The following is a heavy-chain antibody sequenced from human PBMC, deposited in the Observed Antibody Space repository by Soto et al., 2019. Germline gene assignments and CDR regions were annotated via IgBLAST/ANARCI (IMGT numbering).Heavy chain of an antibody. Sequence: GGSLRLSCTASGFTFRNYAMSWGRQAPGKGLEWVSALGSDGGSTWYADSVKGRFVISRDNSECTLYLQMSSLRAEDTAPYYCAKPACGRGGCCPYYFDYWGQGTLVNVFS. CDR1: GFTFRNYA. V-gene: IGHV3-23*01. CDR2: LGSDGGST. J-gene: IGHJ4*02. CDR3: AKPACGRGGCCPYYFDY. D-gene: IGHD2-15*01.